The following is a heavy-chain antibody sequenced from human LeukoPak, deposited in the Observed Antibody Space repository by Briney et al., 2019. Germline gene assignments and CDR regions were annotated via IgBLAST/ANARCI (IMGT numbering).Heavy chain of an antibody. D-gene: IGHD3-3*01. CDR1: GGSISGYY. Sequence: SETLSLTCTVSGGSISGYYWSWIRQPPGKGLEWIGFFSYSGTTNYKPSLRSRVSISVDTSKNQFSLKLTSVTAADTAIYYCAPAQYDDYSALSIDYWGRGTLVTVSS. V-gene: IGHV4-59*01. J-gene: IGHJ4*02. CDR2: FSYSGTT. CDR3: APAQYDDYSALSIDY.